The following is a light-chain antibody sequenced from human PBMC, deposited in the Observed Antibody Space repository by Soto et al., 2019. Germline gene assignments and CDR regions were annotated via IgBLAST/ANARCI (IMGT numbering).Light chain of an antibody. CDR2: GAS. CDR1: QSVNSD. Sequence: EIVITQSPATLSVSPGERATLSCRASQSVNSDLAWYHQKPGQAPRLLIYGASTRATGIPARFSGSGSGTEFTLTINSLQSEDFAVYYCQQYNNWPRTFGQGTKVDIK. V-gene: IGKV3-15*01. J-gene: IGKJ1*01. CDR3: QQYNNWPRT.